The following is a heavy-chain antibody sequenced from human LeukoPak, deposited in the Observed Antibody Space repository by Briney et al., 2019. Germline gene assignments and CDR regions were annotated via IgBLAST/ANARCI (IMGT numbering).Heavy chain of an antibody. Sequence: KSGPTLVKPTQTLTPTCTFTGFSLSTSGVGVGWVRQPPGKALEWPALISWDDDERYSPSLKSRLTVTKDTSKNQVVLTMTNMDPVDTATYYCAHTRYSSSWGVRYYYMDVWGKGTTVTVSS. CDR2: ISWDDDE. J-gene: IGHJ6*03. D-gene: IGHD6-13*01. CDR3: AHTRYSSSWGVRYYYMDV. V-gene: IGHV2-5*02. CDR1: GFSLSTSGVG.